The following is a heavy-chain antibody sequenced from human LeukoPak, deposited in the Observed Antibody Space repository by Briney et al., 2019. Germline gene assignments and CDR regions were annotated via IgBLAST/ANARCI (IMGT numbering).Heavy chain of an antibody. CDR3: AREQYSSGYLDN. D-gene: IGHD3-22*01. CDR1: GFTFSSYS. V-gene: IGHV3-33*08. Sequence: GGSLRLSCAASGFTFSSYSMNWVRQAPGKGLEWVAVIWYDGSNKYYADSVKGRFTISRDNSKNTLYLQMNSLRAEDTAVYYCAREQYSSGYLDNWGQGTLVTVSS. CDR2: IWYDGSNK. J-gene: IGHJ4*02.